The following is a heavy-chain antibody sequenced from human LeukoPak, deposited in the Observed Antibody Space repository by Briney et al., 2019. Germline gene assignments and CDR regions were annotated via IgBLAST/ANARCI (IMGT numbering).Heavy chain of an antibody. Sequence: PGRSLRLFCAASGFTFDDYAMHWVRQAPGKGLEWVSGISWNSGSIGYADSVKGRFTISRDNAKNSLYLQMNSLRAEDTALYYCAKDSDDFWSGLKTRYFDLWGRGTLVTVSS. J-gene: IGHJ2*01. CDR2: ISWNSGSI. D-gene: IGHD3-3*01. V-gene: IGHV3-9*01. CDR3: AKDSDDFWSGLKTRYFDL. CDR1: GFTFDDYA.